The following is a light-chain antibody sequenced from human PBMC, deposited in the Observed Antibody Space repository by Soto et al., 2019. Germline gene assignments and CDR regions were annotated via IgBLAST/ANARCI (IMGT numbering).Light chain of an antibody. CDR1: SSDVGSYNR. Sequence: QSALTQPPSVSGSPGHAVAISCTGTSSDVGSYNRVAWYQQSPGTAPKLMIYEVSNRPSGVPDRFSGSKSGNTASLTSSGLQAEDEADYYCSSFTSSSTYVFGTGTKLTVL. CDR3: SSFTSSSTYV. CDR2: EVS. J-gene: IGLJ1*01. V-gene: IGLV2-18*02.